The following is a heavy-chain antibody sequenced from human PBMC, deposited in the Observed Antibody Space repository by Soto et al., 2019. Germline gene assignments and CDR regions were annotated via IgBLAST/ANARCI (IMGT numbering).Heavy chain of an antibody. J-gene: IGHJ6*02. CDR3: ARTYYDILTGPRYYYYYGMDV. CDR2: ISYDGSNK. D-gene: IGHD3-9*01. V-gene: IGHV3-30-3*01. CDR1: GFTFSSYA. Sequence: ESGGGVVQPGRSLRLSCAASGFTFSSYAMHWVRQAPGKGLEWVAVISYDGSNKYYADSVKGRFTISRDNSKNTLYLQMNSLRAEDTAVYYCARTYYDILTGPRYYYYYGMDVWGQGTTVTVSS.